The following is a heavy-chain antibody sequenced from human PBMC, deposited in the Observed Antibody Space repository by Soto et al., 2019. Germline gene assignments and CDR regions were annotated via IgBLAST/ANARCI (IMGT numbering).Heavy chain of an antibody. CDR1: GFAFSSYA. CDR3: AKDTLGYCSGGSCYSAYYYYGMDV. D-gene: IGHD2-15*01. Sequence: PGGSLRLSCAASGFAFSSYAMSWVRQAPGKGLEWVSAISGSGGSTYYADSVKGRFTISRDNSKNTLYLQMSSLRAEDTAVYYCAKDTLGYCSGGSCYSAYYYYGMDVWGQGTTVTVSS. J-gene: IGHJ6*02. CDR2: ISGSGGST. V-gene: IGHV3-23*01.